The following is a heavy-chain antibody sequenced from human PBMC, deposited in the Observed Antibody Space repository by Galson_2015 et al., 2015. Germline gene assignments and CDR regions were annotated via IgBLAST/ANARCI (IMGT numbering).Heavy chain of an antibody. J-gene: IGHJ4*02. Sequence: SLRLSCAASGFTFNNAWMSWVRQAPGKGLEWVGRIKSKIDGGTADYAAPVKGRFTISRDDAKNTLYLQMNSLKTEDTAVYYCTTDFSDGWFGGWGQGTLVTVPS. CDR2: IKSKIDGGTA. CDR1: GFTFNNAW. V-gene: IGHV3-15*01. D-gene: IGHD3-10*01. CDR3: TTDFSDGWFGG.